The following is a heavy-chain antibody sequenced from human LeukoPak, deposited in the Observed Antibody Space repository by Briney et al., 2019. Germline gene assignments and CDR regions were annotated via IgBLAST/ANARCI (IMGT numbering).Heavy chain of an antibody. D-gene: IGHD3-22*01. CDR3: ARWTSYDSSGPYQI. CDR1: GYTFTVYY. V-gene: IGHV1-2*02. Sequence: ASVTVSCKASGYTFTVYYMHWVRQAPGQGLEWMGWINPNSGGTNYAQKFQGRVTMTRDTSISTAYMELSRLRSDDTAVYYCARWTSYDSSGPYQIWGQGTLVTVSS. CDR2: INPNSGGT. J-gene: IGHJ4*02.